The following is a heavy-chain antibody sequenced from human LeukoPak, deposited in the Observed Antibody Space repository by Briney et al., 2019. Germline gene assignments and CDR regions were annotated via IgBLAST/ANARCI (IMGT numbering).Heavy chain of an antibody. J-gene: IGHJ4*02. Sequence: GGSLRLSCAASGFSFSTYWMAWVRQAPGKGLEWVGNIHKDGRVMFYAASVKGRFTISRDNAKNSLYLDMNSLRDEDTAIYYCASSHDSSGNDWGQGPLVTVTS. CDR2: IHKDGRVM. CDR1: GFSFSTYW. D-gene: IGHD3-22*01. CDR3: ASSHDSSGND. V-gene: IGHV3-7*03.